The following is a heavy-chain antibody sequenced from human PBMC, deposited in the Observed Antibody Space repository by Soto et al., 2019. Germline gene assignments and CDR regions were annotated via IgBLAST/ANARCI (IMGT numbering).Heavy chain of an antibody. CDR3: AVGGNYLSMDV. Sequence: QVQLVQSGAEVKKPGALVKVSSKASGCTFTSYYMHWVRLAPGQGLEWMGIINPDGGGTSYAQQFQGRVIMTRDTSTSTVYMVMSSLRSEDTAVYYCAVGGNYLSMDVWGQGTTVTVSS. D-gene: IGHD4-4*01. CDR2: INPDGGGT. V-gene: IGHV1-46*01. J-gene: IGHJ6*02. CDR1: GCTFTSYY.